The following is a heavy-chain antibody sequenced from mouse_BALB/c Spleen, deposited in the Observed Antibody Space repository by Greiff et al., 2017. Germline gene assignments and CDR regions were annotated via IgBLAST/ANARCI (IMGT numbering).Heavy chain of an antibody. Sequence: EVHLVESGPGLVKPSQSLSLTCTVTGYSITSDYAWNWIRQFPGNKLEWMGYISYSGSTSYNPSLKSRISITRDTSKNQFFLQLNSVTTEDTATYYCARSLTGYYFDYWGQGTTLTVSS. CDR1: GYSITSDYA. CDR2: ISYSGST. J-gene: IGHJ2*01. V-gene: IGHV3-2*02. CDR3: ARSLTGYYFDY. D-gene: IGHD4-1*01.